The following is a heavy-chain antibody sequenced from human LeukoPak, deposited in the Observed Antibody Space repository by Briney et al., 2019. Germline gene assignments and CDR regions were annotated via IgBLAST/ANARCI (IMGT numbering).Heavy chain of an antibody. Sequence: PSETLSLTCSVSGVSISRSIYYWGWLRQPPGKGLEWIGSIYHSGNTYYNPSLKSRVTISVDTSKNQFSLKLSSVTAADTAVYYCARDFSNLNYMDVWGKGTTVTVSS. D-gene: IGHD4-11*01. V-gene: IGHV4-39*07. CDR2: IYHSGNT. J-gene: IGHJ6*03. CDR1: GVSISRSIYY. CDR3: ARDFSNLNYMDV.